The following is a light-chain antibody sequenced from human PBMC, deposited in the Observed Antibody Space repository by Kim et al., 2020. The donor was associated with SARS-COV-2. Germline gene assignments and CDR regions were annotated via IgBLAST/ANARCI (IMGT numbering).Light chain of an antibody. V-gene: IGKV3-11*01. J-gene: IGKJ4*01. CDR2: DAS. Sequence: EIVLTQSPATLSLSPGERATLSCRASQSVSSYLAWYQQKPGQAPRLLIYDASNRATGIPARFSGSGSGTDFTLTISSLEPEDFAVYYCQRRSNWPLVTFGGGTKVDIK. CDR1: QSVSSY. CDR3: QRRSNWPLVT.